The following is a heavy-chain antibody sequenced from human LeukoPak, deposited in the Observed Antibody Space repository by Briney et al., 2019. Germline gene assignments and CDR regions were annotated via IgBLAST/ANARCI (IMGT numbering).Heavy chain of an antibody. CDR3: ARISGGNNTMFIGRGYYYMDV. CDR1: RFTFSSFA. D-gene: IGHD4-23*01. V-gene: IGHV3-23*01. CDR2: ISGSGDVT. Sequence: GGSLRLSCAASRFTFSSFAMAWVRQAPGKGLEWVSSISGSGDVTVYADSVKGRFTISRDNAKNSLYLQMISLRAEDMAVYYCARISGGNNTMFIGRGYYYMDVWGKGTTVTVSS. J-gene: IGHJ6*03.